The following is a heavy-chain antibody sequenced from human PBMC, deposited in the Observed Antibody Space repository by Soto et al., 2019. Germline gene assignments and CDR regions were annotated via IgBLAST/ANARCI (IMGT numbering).Heavy chain of an antibody. Sequence: EVQLVESGGGLVQPGGSLRLSCAVSGFTFSGDWMHWVRQAPGKGLVWVSRINMDVRRTNYADSVKGRFIISRDNARNTLCLKMTSLRVDDTAVYYCARGPSGLYHHDYWGQGALVTVSS. V-gene: IGHV3-74*01. CDR3: ARGPSGLYHHDY. CDR2: INMDVRRT. CDR1: GFTFSGDW. D-gene: IGHD2-15*01. J-gene: IGHJ4*02.